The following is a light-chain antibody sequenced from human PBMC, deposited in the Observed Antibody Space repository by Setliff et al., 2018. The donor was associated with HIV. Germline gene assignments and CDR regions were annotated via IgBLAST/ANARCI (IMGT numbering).Light chain of an antibody. V-gene: IGLV2-14*01. CDR3: SSFSTISTQI. CDR2: GVN. Sequence: QSALAQPASVSGSPGQSITISCAGSSSDIGGHNFVSWYQQDPGKAPKLMIYGVNNRPSGVSNRFSGSKSGNTASLTISGLQAEDEADYYRSSFSTISTQIFGGGTKVTVL. CDR1: SSDIGGHNF. J-gene: IGLJ1*01.